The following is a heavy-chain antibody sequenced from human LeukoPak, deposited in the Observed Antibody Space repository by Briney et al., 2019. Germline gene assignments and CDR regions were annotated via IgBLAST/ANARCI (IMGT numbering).Heavy chain of an antibody. D-gene: IGHD1-7*01. J-gene: IGHJ6*02. CDR1: GYTLTSYA. Sequence: ASVEVSCKASGYTLTSYAMNWVRQAPGQGLEWMGWINTNTGNPTYAQGFTGRFVFSLDTSVSTAYLQISSLKAEDTAVYYCARVTGTSPFVYYYYGMDVWGQGTTVTVSS. CDR3: ARVTGTSPFVYYYYGMDV. V-gene: IGHV7-4-1*02. CDR2: INTNTGNP.